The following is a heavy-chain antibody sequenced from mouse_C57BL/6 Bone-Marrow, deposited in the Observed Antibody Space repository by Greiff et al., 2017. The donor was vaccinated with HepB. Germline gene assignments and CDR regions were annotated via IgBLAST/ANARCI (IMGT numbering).Heavy chain of an antibody. CDR1: AYTFTSYW. CDR3: ARSGTGFDY. J-gene: IGHJ2*01. V-gene: IGHV1-7*01. D-gene: IGHD4-1*01. Sequence: QVQLQQSGAELAKPGASGKRSSRASAYTFTSYWRHWVKKRPGQGLEWIGYINPSSGYTKYNQKFKDKATLTADKSSSTAYMQLSSLTYEDSAVYYCARSGTGFDYWGQGTTLTVSS. CDR2: INPSSGYT.